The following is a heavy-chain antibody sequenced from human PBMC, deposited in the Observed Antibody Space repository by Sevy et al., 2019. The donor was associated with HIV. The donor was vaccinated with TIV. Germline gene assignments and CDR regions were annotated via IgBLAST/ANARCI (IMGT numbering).Heavy chain of an antibody. D-gene: IGHD5-18*01. CDR3: ARNAFGYSYGYGPLDF. J-gene: IGHJ4*02. Sequence: GGSLRLSCAASGFKFSNFAMSWVRQAPGKGLEWVSAISGSGGKVYYADSVKGRFTISRDNSRNTLYLQMNSLGVEDTATYYCARNAFGYSYGYGPLDFWGQGIRVTVSS. V-gene: IGHV3-23*01. CDR1: GFKFSNFA. CDR2: ISGSGGKV.